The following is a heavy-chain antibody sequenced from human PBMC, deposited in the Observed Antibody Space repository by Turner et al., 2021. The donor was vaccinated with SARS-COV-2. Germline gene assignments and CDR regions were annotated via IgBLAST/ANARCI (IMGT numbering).Heavy chain of an antibody. CDR3: ARDFTISGMDV. V-gene: IGHV3-33*01. D-gene: IGHD3-3*01. CDR2: IWYNGSNK. Sequence: QVQLVESGGGVVQPGRSLRLSCAASGFTFSNYGMHWVRQAPGKGLEWVAVIWYNGSNKYYADSVKGRFTISRDNSKNTLYLQMNSLRAEDTAVYYCARDFTISGMDVWGQGTTVTVSS. J-gene: IGHJ6*02. CDR1: GFTFSNYG.